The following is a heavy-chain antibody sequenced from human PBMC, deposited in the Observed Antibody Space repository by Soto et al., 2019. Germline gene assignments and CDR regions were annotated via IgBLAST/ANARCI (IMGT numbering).Heavy chain of an antibody. CDR2: IYPGDSDT. CDR3: ARHSTSAPKDY. D-gene: IGHD3-10*01. J-gene: IGHJ4*01. V-gene: IGHV5-51*01. Sequence: PGESLKISCKGSGYSFTTYWIAWVRQMPGKGLEWVGIIYPGDSDTRYSPSFEGHVTISVDKSTSTAFLQWNSLKASDNAIYYCARHSTSAPKDYWGQGTLVTVSS. CDR1: GYSFTTYW.